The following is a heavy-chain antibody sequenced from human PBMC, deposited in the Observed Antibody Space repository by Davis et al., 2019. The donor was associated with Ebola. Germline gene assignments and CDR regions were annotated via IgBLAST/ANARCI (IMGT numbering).Heavy chain of an antibody. CDR2: ISAYNGNT. V-gene: IGHV1-18*01. CDR3: ARVRHYYDSSGYYPDAFDI. D-gene: IGHD3-22*01. Sequence: AASVKVSCKASGYTFNSYSFNWVRQAPGQGLEWMGWISAYNGNTNYAQKLQGRVTMTTDTSTSTAYMELRSLRSDDTAVYYCARVRHYYDSSGYYPDAFDIWGQGTMVTVSS. CDR1: GYTFNSYS. J-gene: IGHJ3*02.